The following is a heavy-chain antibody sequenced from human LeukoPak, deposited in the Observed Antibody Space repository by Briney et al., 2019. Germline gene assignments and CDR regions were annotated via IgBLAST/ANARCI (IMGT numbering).Heavy chain of an antibody. CDR3: ARGEKATPNWFDP. V-gene: IGHV3-48*03. CDR1: GFTFSSYE. CDR2: ISSSGSTI. D-gene: IGHD5-24*01. J-gene: IGHJ5*02. Sequence: GGTLRLSCAASGFTFSSYEMNWVRQAPGKGLEWVSYISSSGSTIYYADSVKGRFTISRDNAKNSLYLQMNSLRAEDTAVYYCARGEKATPNWFDPWGQGTLVTVSS.